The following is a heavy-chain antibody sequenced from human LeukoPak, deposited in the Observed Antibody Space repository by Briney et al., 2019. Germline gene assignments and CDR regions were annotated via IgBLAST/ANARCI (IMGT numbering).Heavy chain of an antibody. CDR3: AKVRWELLHFDY. CDR2: ISGSGGST. V-gene: IGHV3-23*01. Sequence: GGSLRLSCAASGFTFSSYAMSWVRQAPGKGLEWVSAISGSGGSTYYADSVKGRFTISRDNSKNTLYLQMNSPRAEDTAVYYCAKVRWELLHFDYWGQGTLVTVSS. CDR1: GFTFSSYA. J-gene: IGHJ4*02. D-gene: IGHD1-26*01.